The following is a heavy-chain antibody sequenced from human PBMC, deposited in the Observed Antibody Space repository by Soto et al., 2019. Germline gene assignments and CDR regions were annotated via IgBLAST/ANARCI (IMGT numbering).Heavy chain of an antibody. Sequence: GGSLRLSCAVSGFTFSTYIMNWVRQAPGKGLEWVSRISSSSGTIDYADSVKGRFIISRDNARNSLYLQMNSLRDEDTAVYYCARTFYGMDVWGRGTTVTVSS. J-gene: IGHJ6*02. CDR2: ISSSSGTI. CDR1: GFTFSTYI. V-gene: IGHV3-48*02. CDR3: ARTFYGMDV.